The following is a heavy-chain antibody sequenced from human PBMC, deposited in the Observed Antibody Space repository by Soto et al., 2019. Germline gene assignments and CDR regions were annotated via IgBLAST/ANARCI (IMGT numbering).Heavy chain of an antibody. J-gene: IGHJ4*02. CDR1: GFIFDDYG. CDR2: INWNGGSI. Sequence: EVELVESGGGVVRPGGSLRLSCAASGFIFDDYGMSWVRQPPGKGLEWVSGINWNGGSIGYGDSVKGRFTISRDNAKNALYLQMNSLRAEDAALYYCAREGGARRGFTLWGQGTLVTVSS. V-gene: IGHV3-20*04. D-gene: IGHD1-26*01. CDR3: AREGGARRGFTL.